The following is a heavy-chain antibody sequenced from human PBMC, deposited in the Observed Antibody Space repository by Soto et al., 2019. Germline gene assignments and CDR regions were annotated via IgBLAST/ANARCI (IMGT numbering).Heavy chain of an antibody. CDR1: GYTFTSYG. V-gene: IGHV1-18*01. Sequence: QVQLVQSGAEVKKPGASVKVSCKASGYTFTSYGISWVRQAPGQGLEWMGWISAYNGNTNYAQKLQGRVTMTTDTSTSTAYKDLSSLRSDDTAVYYCARAVDYYDSSGYYTHEYFQHWGQGTLVTVSS. D-gene: IGHD3-22*01. J-gene: IGHJ1*01. CDR2: ISAYNGNT. CDR3: ARAVDYYDSSGYYTHEYFQH.